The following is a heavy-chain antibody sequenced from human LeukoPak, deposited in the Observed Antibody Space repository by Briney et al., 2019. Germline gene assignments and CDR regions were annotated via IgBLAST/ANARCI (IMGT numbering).Heavy chain of an antibody. D-gene: IGHD3-10*01. CDR2: ISGSGGST. CDR1: GFTFSSYA. CDR3: ARGLWHYYGSGSYWFDP. V-gene: IGHV3-23*01. J-gene: IGHJ5*02. Sequence: GGSLRLSCAASGFTFSSYAMNWVRQAPGKGLEWVSAISGSGGSTDYVDSVKGRFTISRDNSKNTLYLQMNSLRAEDTAVYYCARGLWHYYGSGSYWFDPWGQGTLVTVSS.